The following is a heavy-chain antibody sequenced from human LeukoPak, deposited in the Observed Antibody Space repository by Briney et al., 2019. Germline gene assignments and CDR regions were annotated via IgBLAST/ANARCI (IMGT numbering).Heavy chain of an antibody. CDR3: ARMYSSSSPFDY. V-gene: IGHV3-21*01. CDR2: ITTLSSYI. J-gene: IGHJ4*02. D-gene: IGHD6-6*01. CDR1: GFTFGSYS. Sequence: GGSLRLSCATSGFTFGSYSMNWVRQAPGKGLEWVSSITTLSSYIYYADSVGGRFAISRDKAKNSLYLQLNSLRAEDTAVYYCARMYSSSSPFDYWGQGTLVTVSS.